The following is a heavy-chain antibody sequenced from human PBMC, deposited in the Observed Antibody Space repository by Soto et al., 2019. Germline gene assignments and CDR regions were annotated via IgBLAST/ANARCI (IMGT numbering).Heavy chain of an antibody. V-gene: IGHV4-61*01. CDR3: ASFMVLGVIRGGFGLYYVMDV. D-gene: IGHD3-10*01. CDR2: IYYSGST. CDR1: GGSVSSGSYY. J-gene: IGHJ6*02. Sequence: SETLSLTCTASGGSVSSGSYYWSWIRQPPGKGLEWIGYIYYSGSTNYNPSLKSRVTISVDTSKNQFSLKLSSVTAADTAVYYCASFMVLGVIRGGFGLYYVMDVWGQGTTVTVSS.